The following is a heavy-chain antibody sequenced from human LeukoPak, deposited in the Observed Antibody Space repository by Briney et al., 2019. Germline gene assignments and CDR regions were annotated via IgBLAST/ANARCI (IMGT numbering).Heavy chain of an antibody. J-gene: IGHJ4*02. Sequence: GGSLRLSCAASGFTFEDNGMSWVRQAPGKGLEWVSGLNWNGGSTGYAESVKGRFTISRDNARNSLYLQMNSLRTEDTALYYCATHSYYYGSGSYPHYLDYWGQGTLVTVSA. CDR3: ATHSYYYGSGSYPHYLDY. CDR1: GFTFEDNG. V-gene: IGHV3-20*04. D-gene: IGHD3-10*01. CDR2: LNWNGGST.